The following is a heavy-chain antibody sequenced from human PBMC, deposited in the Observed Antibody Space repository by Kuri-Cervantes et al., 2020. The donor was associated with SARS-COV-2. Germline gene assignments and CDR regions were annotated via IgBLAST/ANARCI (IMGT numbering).Heavy chain of an antibody. CDR3: AKAFYGGNRGGVDY. V-gene: IGHV3-48*04. Sequence: GESLKISCAASGFTFSSYSMNWVRQAPGKGLEWVSYISSSSSTIYYADSVKGRFTISRDNAKNSLYLQMNSLRAEGTALYYCAKAFYGGNRGGVDYWGQGTLVTVSS. CDR1: GFTFSSYS. D-gene: IGHD4-23*01. CDR2: ISSSSSTI. J-gene: IGHJ4*02.